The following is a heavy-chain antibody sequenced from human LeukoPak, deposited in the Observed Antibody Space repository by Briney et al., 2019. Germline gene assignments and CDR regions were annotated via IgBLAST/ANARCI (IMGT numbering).Heavy chain of an antibody. Sequence: SVKVSCKASGGTFSSYAISWVRQAPGQGLEWMGRIIPILGIANYSQKCQGRVTITADKSTSTAYMELSSLRSEDTAVYYCARDHGKQWLFAFDIWGQGTMVTVSS. J-gene: IGHJ3*02. CDR2: IIPILGIA. D-gene: IGHD6-19*01. CDR1: GGTFSSYA. CDR3: ARDHGKQWLFAFDI. V-gene: IGHV1-69*04.